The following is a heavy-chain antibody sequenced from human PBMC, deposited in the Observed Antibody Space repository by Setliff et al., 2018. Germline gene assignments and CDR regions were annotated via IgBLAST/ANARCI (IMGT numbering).Heavy chain of an antibody. J-gene: IGHJ3*02. V-gene: IGHV3-7*01. CDR2: INQDGSEK. CDR1: GFTFSSYW. Sequence: PGGSLRLSCAASGFTFSSYWMSWVRQAPGKGLEWVANINQDGSEKYYVDSVKGRFTISRDNAKNTVYLEMNRLRAEDTAIYYCTRDWGGVGATNAFDIWGQGTMVTVSS. D-gene: IGHD1-26*01. CDR3: TRDWGGVGATNAFDI.